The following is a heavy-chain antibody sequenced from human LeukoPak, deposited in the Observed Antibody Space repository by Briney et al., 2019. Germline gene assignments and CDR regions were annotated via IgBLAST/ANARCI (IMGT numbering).Heavy chain of an antibody. V-gene: IGHV1-69*04. Sequence: SVKVSCKASGGTFSSYAISWVRQAPGQGLEWMGRIIPILGIANYAQKFQGRVTITADKSTSTAYMELSSLRSEDTAVYCCARGISRYDSRAFDIWGQGTMVTVSS. J-gene: IGHJ3*02. D-gene: IGHD3-22*01. CDR1: GGTFSSYA. CDR3: ARGISRYDSRAFDI. CDR2: IIPILGIA.